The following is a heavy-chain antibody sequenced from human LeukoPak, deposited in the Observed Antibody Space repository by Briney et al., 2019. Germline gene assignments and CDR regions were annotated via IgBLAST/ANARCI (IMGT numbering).Heavy chain of an antibody. CDR1: GFTVSSNY. V-gene: IGHV3-66*01. CDR2: IYSGGST. Sequence: GGSLRLSCAASGFTVSSNYMSWVRQAPGKGLEWVSVIYSGGSTYYADSVKGRFTISRDNSKNTLYLQMNSLRAEDTAVYYCARGGTSSWYHCYYGMDVWGQGTTVTVSS. J-gene: IGHJ6*02. CDR3: ARGGTSSWYHCYYGMDV. D-gene: IGHD6-13*01.